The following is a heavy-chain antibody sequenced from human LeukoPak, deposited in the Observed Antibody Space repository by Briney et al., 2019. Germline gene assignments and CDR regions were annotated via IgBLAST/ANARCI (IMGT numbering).Heavy chain of an antibody. CDR1: GFTFSSYA. CDR3: ARGAPGYYDILTGYPKTFDY. J-gene: IGHJ4*02. V-gene: IGHV3-30-3*01. Sequence: GSLRLSCAASGFTFSSYAMHWVRQAPGKGLEWVAVISYDGSNKYYADSVKGRFTISRDNSKNTLYLQMNSLRAEDTAVYYCARGAPGYYDILTGYPKTFDYWGQGTLVTVSS. D-gene: IGHD3-9*01. CDR2: ISYDGSNK.